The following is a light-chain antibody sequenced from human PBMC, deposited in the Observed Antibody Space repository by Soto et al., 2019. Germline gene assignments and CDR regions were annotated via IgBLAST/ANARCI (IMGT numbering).Light chain of an antibody. V-gene: IGLV2-23*02. CDR1: SSDVGSYNL. J-gene: IGLJ1*01. Sequence: LTQPASVSWSPGHSITISCTGTSSDVGSYNLVSWYQQHPGKAPKLMIYEVSKRPSGVSNRFSGSKSGNTASLTISGLQAEDEADYYCCSYAGSSTPYVFGTGTKVT. CDR2: EVS. CDR3: CSYAGSSTPYV.